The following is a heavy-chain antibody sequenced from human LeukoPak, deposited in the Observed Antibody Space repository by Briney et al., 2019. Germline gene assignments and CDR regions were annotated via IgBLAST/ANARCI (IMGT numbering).Heavy chain of an antibody. J-gene: IGHJ4*02. Sequence: GGSLRLSCAASGFTFSNYWMSSVRQAPGKGREWVDNIKQDGGDKDYVGSVKGRFTISRDNAKNSLYLQMNSLRAGDTAVFHCARGRKFYDYWGQGTLVSVSS. D-gene: IGHD1-14*01. CDR2: IKQDGGDK. CDR3: ARGRKFYDY. V-gene: IGHV3-7*04. CDR1: GFTFSNYW.